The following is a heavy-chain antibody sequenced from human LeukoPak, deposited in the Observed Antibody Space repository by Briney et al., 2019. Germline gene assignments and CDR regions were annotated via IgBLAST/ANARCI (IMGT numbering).Heavy chain of an antibody. CDR3: AHWSTAAAGKD. CDR1: GFSLSTSGVG. J-gene: IGHJ4*02. V-gene: IGHV2-5*02. CDR2: IYWDDDK. Sequence: SGPTLVKPTQTLTLTCTFSGFSLSTSGVGVGWIRQPPGKALEWLAVIYWDDDKRYSPSLESRLTITKDTSKNHVVLTMTNMDLVDTATYYCAHWSTAAAGKDWGQGTLVTVSS. D-gene: IGHD6-13*01.